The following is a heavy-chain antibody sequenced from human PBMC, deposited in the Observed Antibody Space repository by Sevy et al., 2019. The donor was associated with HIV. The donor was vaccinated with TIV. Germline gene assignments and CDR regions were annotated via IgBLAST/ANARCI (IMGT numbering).Heavy chain of an antibody. CDR3: YFLTWDQGYMDV. J-gene: IGHJ6*03. CDR2: IRSKANSYAT. D-gene: IGHD1-26*01. V-gene: IGHV3-73*01. CDR1: GFTFSGSA. Sequence: GGSLRLSCAASGFTFSGSAMHWVRQASGKGLEWVGRIRSKANSYATAYAASVKGRFTISRDASKNTAYLQMNSLKTEDTAVYYCYFLTWDQGYMDVWGKWTTVTVSS.